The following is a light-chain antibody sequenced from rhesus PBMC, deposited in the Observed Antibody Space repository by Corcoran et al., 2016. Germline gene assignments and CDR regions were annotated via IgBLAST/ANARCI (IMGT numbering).Light chain of an antibody. V-gene: IGKV1-28*01. CDR1: QYISSY. CDR3: LQHNIKPLT. Sequence: DIQMTQSPSSLSASVGDTVTITCRASQYISSYLNWFQQKQGKAPKLLIHGASRLGSGVPSRFSGNGTGTEFTHTISSLQAGDVAVYYCLQHNIKPLTFGGGTKVEIK. CDR2: GAS. J-gene: IGKJ4*01.